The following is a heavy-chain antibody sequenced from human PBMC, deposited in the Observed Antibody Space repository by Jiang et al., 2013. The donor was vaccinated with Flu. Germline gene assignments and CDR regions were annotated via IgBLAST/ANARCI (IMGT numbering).Heavy chain of an antibody. CDR3: ARLDGSDRDF. CDR2: IHTQTGNP. D-gene: IGHD6-25*01. Sequence: QSGSELKRPGASVKISCKTSGYTFTSYSVNWVRQAPGQGLEWMGWIHTQTGNPTYAQDFRGRFVLSLGTSVSTAYLQISSLKTEDTAIYYCARLDGSDRDFWG. V-gene: IGHV7-4-1*02. J-gene: IGHJ6*02. CDR1: GYTFTSYS.